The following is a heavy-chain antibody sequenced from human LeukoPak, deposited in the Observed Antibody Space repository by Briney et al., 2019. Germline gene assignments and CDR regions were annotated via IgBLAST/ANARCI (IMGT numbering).Heavy chain of an antibody. V-gene: IGHV4-39*07. CDR1: GGSISSSSYY. CDR3: ARDLIGTAMVTGEDYYYYYGMDV. CDR2: IYYSGST. Sequence: SETLSLTCTVSGGSISSSSYYWGWIRQPPGKGLEWIGSIYYSGSTYYNPSLKSRVTISVDTSKNQFSLKLSSVTAADTAVYYCARDLIGTAMVTGEDYYYYYGMDVWGQGTRSPSP. D-gene: IGHD5-18*01. J-gene: IGHJ6*02.